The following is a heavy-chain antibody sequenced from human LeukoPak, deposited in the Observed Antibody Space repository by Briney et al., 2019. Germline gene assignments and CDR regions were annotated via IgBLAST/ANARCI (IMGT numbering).Heavy chain of an antibody. CDR3: ARDKMRTSGSYSPYYFDY. J-gene: IGHJ4*02. D-gene: IGHD1-26*01. Sequence: ASVKVSCKASGGTFSSYGISWVRQAPGQGLEWMGWISAYNGNTNYAQKLQGRVTMTTDTSTSTAYMELRSLRSDDTAVYYCARDKMRTSGSYSPYYFDYWGQGTLVTVSS. CDR1: GGTFSSYG. CDR2: ISAYNGNT. V-gene: IGHV1-18*01.